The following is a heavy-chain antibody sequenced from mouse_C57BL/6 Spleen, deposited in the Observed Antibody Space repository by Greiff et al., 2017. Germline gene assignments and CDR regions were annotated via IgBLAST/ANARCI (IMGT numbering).Heavy chain of an antibody. CDR3: ARAYYSNYVYAMDY. V-gene: IGHV1-59*01. D-gene: IGHD2-5*01. J-gene: IGHJ4*01. CDR2: IDPSDSYT. CDR1: GYTFTSYW. Sequence: QVQLKQPGAELVRPGTSVKLSCKASGYTFTSYWMHWVKQRPGQGLEWIGVIDPSDSYTNYNQKFKGKATLTVDTSSSTAYMQLSSLTDEDSAVYYCARAYYSNYVYAMDYWGQGTSVTVSS.